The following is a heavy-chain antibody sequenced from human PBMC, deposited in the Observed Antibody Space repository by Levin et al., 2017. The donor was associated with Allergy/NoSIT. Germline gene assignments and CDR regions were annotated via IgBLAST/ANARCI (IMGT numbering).Heavy chain of an antibody. Sequence: SETLSLTCTVSGGSISSSSYYWGWIRQPPGKGLEWIGSIYYSGSTYYNPSLKSRVTISVDTSKNQFSLKLSSVTAADTAVYYCARVRYSGSYYGKYYFDYWGQGTLVTVSS. CDR2: IYYSGST. V-gene: IGHV4-39*07. CDR3: ARVRYSGSYYGKYYFDY. D-gene: IGHD1-26*01. CDR1: GGSISSSSYY. J-gene: IGHJ4*02.